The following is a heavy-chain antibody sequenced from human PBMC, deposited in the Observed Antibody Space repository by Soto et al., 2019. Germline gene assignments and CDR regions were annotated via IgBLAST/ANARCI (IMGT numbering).Heavy chain of an antibody. CDR2: ISYDGSNK. Sequence: GGSLRLSCAASGFTFSSYGMHWVRQAPGKGLEWVAVISYDGSNKYYADSVKGRFTISRDNSKNTLYLQMNSLRAEDTAVYYCVRGVDYYDSSGYYYGGYWGQGSLVTVSS. CDR1: GFTFSSYG. V-gene: IGHV3-30*03. J-gene: IGHJ4*02. CDR3: VRGVDYYDSSGYYYGGY. D-gene: IGHD3-22*01.